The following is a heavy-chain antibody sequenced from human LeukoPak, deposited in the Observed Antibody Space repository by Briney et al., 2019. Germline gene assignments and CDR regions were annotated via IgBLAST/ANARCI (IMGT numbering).Heavy chain of an antibody. J-gene: IGHJ4*02. D-gene: IGHD2-21*01. Sequence: SGGSLRLSCAASGFTFSSYAMSWVRQAPGKGLEWVSTFSDDGFGTYYSDSVKGRFTTSRDNSKNTLYLQMNSLRAEDSAIYYCVKEETTHSLYCVGTCYIFDYWGQGTLVTVSS. CDR2: FSDDGFGT. V-gene: IGHV3-23*01. CDR3: VKEETTHSLYCVGTCYIFDY. CDR1: GFTFSSYA.